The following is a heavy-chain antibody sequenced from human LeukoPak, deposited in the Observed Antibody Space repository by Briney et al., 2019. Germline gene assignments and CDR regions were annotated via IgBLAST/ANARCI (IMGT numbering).Heavy chain of an antibody. Sequence: PSETLSLTCAVSGGSISGYYWSWIRQPPGKGLEWIGYIYHSGSTYYNPSLKGRVTISVDRSKNQFSLKLSSVTAADTAVYYCARDRPSWGSLWGQGTLVTVSS. D-gene: IGHD2-2*01. CDR1: GGSISGYY. CDR2: IYHSGST. V-gene: IGHV4-30-2*01. CDR3: ARDRPSWGSL. J-gene: IGHJ4*02.